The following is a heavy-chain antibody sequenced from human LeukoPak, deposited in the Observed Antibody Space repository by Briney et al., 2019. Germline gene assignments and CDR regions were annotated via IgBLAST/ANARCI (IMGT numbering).Heavy chain of an antibody. Sequence: GRSVRLSCAASGFTFSNFGLNWVRQAPGKGLEWVAFISDNGRRTYYLESVEGLFTISRDDSKNTLYLQMNSLRVEDTAVYYCARDRIGKYSIDYWGQGTLVTVSS. CDR3: ARDRIGKYSIDY. CDR2: ISDNGRRT. D-gene: IGHD2-15*01. CDR1: GFTFSNFG. J-gene: IGHJ4*02. V-gene: IGHV3-33*08.